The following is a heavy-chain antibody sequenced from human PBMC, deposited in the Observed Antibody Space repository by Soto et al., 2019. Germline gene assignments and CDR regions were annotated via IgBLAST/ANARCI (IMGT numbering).Heavy chain of an antibody. CDR1: GFTFSSYG. Sequence: PGGSLRLSCAASGFTFSSYGMHWVRQAPGKGLEWVAVIWYDGSNKYYADSVKGRFTISRDNSRNTLFLEMNSLRGDDMAVYYCTGEVASGYWGQGTLVTVSS. CDR2: IWYDGSNK. D-gene: IGHD2-8*02. J-gene: IGHJ4*02. V-gene: IGHV3-30*02. CDR3: TGEVASGY.